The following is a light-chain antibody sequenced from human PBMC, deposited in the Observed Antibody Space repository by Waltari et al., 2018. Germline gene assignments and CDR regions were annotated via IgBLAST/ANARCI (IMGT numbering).Light chain of an antibody. CDR3: QTGGHGTWV. CDR2: VNSDGSH. V-gene: IGLV4-69*01. CDR1: IGHSRHV. J-gene: IGLJ3*02. Sequence: QLVLTQSPSASASLGASVKLTCTLSIGHSRHVITWHQQQPEKGPRYLMKVNSDGSHSKGDKIPDRFSGSSSGAEHYLTISSLQSEDEADYYCQTGGHGTWVFGGGTKLTVL.